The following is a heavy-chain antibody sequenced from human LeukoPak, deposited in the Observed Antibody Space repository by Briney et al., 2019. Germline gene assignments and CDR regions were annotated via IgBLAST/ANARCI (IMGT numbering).Heavy chain of an antibody. CDR3: ARSGRYYYDSSGYHRYLDS. CDR1: GFTFDDYA. CDR2: ISWNSGSI. D-gene: IGHD3-22*01. J-gene: IGHJ4*02. Sequence: PGGSLRLSCAASGFTFDDYAMHWVRQAPGKGLEWVSGISWNSGSIGYADSVKGRFTISRDNAKNSLYLQMNSLRVEDTAVYYCARSGRYYYDSSGYHRYLDSWGQGTLVTVSS. V-gene: IGHV3-9*01.